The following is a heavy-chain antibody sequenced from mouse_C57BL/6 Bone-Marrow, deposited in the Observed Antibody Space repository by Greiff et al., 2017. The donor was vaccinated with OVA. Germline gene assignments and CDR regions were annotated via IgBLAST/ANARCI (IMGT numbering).Heavy chain of an antibody. D-gene: IGHD3-3*01. CDR3: ASLGDSFAY. V-gene: IGHV7-3*01. CDR2: IRNKANGYTT. Sequence: EVQLVESGGGLVQPGGSLSLSCAASGFTFTDYYMSWVRQPPGKALEWLGFIRNKANGYTTEYSASVKGRFTISRDNSQSILYLQMNALRAEDSATYYCASLGDSFAYWGQGTLVTVSA. CDR1: GFTFTDYY. J-gene: IGHJ3*01.